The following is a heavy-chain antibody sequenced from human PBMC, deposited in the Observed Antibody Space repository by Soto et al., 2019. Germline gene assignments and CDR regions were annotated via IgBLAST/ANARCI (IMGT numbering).Heavy chain of an antibody. V-gene: IGHV1-3*01. CDR1: GYTFTSYA. CDR3: ARGVSCRDAYWVVP. CDR2: INAGNGNT. D-gene: IGHD2-21*02. Sequence: QVQLVQSGAEVKKPGASVKVSCKASGYTFTSYAMHWVRQAPGQRLEWMGWINAGNGNTKYSQKFQGRVTITRDTSAITADTELSSLRSEYTAVDYCARGVSCRDAYWVVPWGQGNLVTVSS. J-gene: IGHJ5*02.